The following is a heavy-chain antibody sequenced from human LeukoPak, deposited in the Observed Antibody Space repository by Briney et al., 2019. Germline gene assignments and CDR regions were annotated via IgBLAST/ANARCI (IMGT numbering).Heavy chain of an antibody. CDR3: ARDQYGDGFAHFDY. J-gene: IGHJ4*02. V-gene: IGHV1-2*02. CDR1: GYTFTYYA. Sequence: ASVKVSCKASGYTFTYYAMHWVRQDPGQGLQWMGWITPGGGTNYPQKFQGRVAITWDTSITTAYMDLSRLTSDDTAVYYCARDQYGDGFAHFDYWGQGALVTVSS. D-gene: IGHD5-24*01. CDR2: ITPGGGT.